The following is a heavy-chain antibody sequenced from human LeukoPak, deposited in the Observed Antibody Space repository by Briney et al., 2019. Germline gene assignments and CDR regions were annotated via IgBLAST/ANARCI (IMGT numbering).Heavy chain of an antibody. J-gene: IGHJ3*02. V-gene: IGHV3-30-3*01. CDR3: AREGDYYYDSSGYYAFDI. D-gene: IGHD3-22*01. CDR2: ISYDGSNK. Sequence: GGSLRLSCAASRFTFSSYAMHWVRQAPGKGLEWVAVISYDGSNKYYADSVKGRFTISRDNSKNTLYLQMNSLRAEDTAVYYCAREGDYYYDSSGYYAFDIWGQGTMVTVSS. CDR1: RFTFSSYA.